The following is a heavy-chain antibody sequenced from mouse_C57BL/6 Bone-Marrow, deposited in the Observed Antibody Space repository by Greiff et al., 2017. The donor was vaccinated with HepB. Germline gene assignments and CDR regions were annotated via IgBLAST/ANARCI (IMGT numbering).Heavy chain of an antibody. Sequence: VKLMESGPELVKPGASVKISCKASGYAFSSSWMNWVKQRPGKGLEWIGRIYPGDGDTNYNGKFKGKATLTADKSSSTAYMQLSSLTSEDSAVYFCARSNLSRDYWGQGTTLTVSS. CDR1: GYAFSSSW. J-gene: IGHJ2*01. V-gene: IGHV1-82*01. D-gene: IGHD1-1*01. CDR2: IYPGDGDT. CDR3: ARSNLSRDY.